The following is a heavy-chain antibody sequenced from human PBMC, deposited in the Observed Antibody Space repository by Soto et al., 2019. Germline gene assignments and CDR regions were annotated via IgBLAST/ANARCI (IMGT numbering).Heavy chain of an antibody. D-gene: IGHD3-16*01. J-gene: IGHJ4*02. Sequence: GGSLRLACAASGFKVSNYAMSWVRQAPGKGLEWVSLISATGGGTYYADSVKGRFTISRDNSHNTLYLQVHSLTAEDTAVYYCAKDRRAGGNSAFYFDFWGQGAQVTVSS. CDR2: ISATGGGT. CDR3: AKDRRAGGNSAFYFDF. V-gene: IGHV3-23*01. CDR1: GFKVSNYA.